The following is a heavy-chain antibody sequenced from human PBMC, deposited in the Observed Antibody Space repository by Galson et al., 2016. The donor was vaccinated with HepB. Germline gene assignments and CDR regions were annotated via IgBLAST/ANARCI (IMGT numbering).Heavy chain of an antibody. CDR2: ISYHGSDK. CDR3: ARDKSFYYYGMDV. CDR1: GFAFSGSA. J-gene: IGHJ6*02. V-gene: IGHV3-30-3*01. Sequence: SLRLSCAASGFAFSGSAMHWVRQAPGKGLEWVAAISYHGSDKYYADSVEGRVTISRDNSNNTLYLQMTSLSPEDTAVYYCARDKSFYYYGMDVWGQGTTVTVSS.